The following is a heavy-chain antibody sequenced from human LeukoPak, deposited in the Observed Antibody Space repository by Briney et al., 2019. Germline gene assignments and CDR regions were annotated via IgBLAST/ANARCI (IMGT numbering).Heavy chain of an antibody. D-gene: IGHD5-12*01. CDR1: GYTFTSYG. CDR3: ARDRAQWISDY. CDR2: ISAYIGNT. V-gene: IGHV1-18*01. Sequence: GASVKVSCKASGYTFTSYGISWVRQAPGQQLKWRGWISAYIGNTKYAQKLQGRVTMTTDTSTSIAYMGLRSMRSDDTAVYYCARDRAQWISDYWGQGTLVTVSS. J-gene: IGHJ4*02.